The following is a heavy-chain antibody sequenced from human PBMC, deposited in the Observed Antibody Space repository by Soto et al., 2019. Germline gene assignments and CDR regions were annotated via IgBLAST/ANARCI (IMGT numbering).Heavy chain of an antibody. Sequence: QVQLVQSGAEVKKPGASVKVSCKASGYTFTSYGITWVRQAPGQGREWMGRISAYNGNTNYGQKLHGRVTMTTDTSTSTAYMELSSLRSDDTAVYYCARDLGQQLVDYWGQGTLVTVSS. CDR2: ISAYNGNT. CDR1: GYTFTSYG. CDR3: ARDLGQQLVDY. D-gene: IGHD6-13*01. J-gene: IGHJ4*02. V-gene: IGHV1-18*01.